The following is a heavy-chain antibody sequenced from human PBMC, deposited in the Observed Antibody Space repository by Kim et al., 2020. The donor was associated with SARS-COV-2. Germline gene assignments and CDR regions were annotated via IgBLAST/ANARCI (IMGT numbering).Heavy chain of an antibody. V-gene: IGHV3-21*01. J-gene: IGHJ1*01. D-gene: IGHD3-22*01. CDR2: ISTGSKFA. Sequence: GGSLRLSCAASGFTFSSYGMNWVRQVPGKGLEWVASISTGSKFASYAESLKGRFTISRDNAKKSLYLQMNSLRAEDTAVYYCARGGLVYYFDSSGLWGQG. CDR1: GFTFSSYG. CDR3: ARGGLVYYFDSSGL.